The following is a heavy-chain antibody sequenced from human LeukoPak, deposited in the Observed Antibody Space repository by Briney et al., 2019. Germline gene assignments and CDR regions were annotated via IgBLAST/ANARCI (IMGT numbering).Heavy chain of an antibody. Sequence: PGGSLRLSCAASGFTFSSYAMHWVRQAPGKGLEWVAVISYDGSNKYYVDSVKGRFTISRDNSKNTLYLQMNSLRAEDTAVYYCAKGPRPIVATTFDYWGQGTLVTVSS. J-gene: IGHJ4*02. CDR1: GFTFSSYA. CDR3: AKGPRPIVATTFDY. V-gene: IGHV3-30*04. CDR2: ISYDGSNK. D-gene: IGHD5-12*01.